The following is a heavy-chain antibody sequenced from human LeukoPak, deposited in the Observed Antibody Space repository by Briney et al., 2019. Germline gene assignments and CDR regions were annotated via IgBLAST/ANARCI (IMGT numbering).Heavy chain of an antibody. CDR2: LYHTGTT. J-gene: IGHJ5*02. CDR3: SRDKDLAVAANWFDP. V-gene: IGHV4-38-2*02. Sequence: SETLSLSCTVSGYSFISGFFWGWIGQPPGRALEWFGSLYHTGTTYNNPSLRSRVTMSLDTSKSNFSLKMTSVTAADTAVCYCSRDKDLAVAANWFDPGGQGTLVIVSS. D-gene: IGHD6-19*01. CDR1: GYSFISGFF.